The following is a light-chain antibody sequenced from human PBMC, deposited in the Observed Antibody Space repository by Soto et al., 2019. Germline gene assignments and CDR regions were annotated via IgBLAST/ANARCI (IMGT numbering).Light chain of an antibody. V-gene: IGKV3-20*01. CDR2: GVY. CDR1: QTGNKTY. Sequence: IVLTQAPGTLSLSPGERATLSCRASQTGNKTYLAWYQHKAGRAPRLLLYGVYTRASGIPDRFSGSGSGTEFTLTITRLEPEDSAVYFCQHYGYTQRTFGQGTKVEIK. CDR3: QHYGYTQRT. J-gene: IGKJ1*01.